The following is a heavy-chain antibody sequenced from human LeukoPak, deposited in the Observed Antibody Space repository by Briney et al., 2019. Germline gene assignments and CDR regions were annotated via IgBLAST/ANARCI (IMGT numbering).Heavy chain of an antibody. D-gene: IGHD4-11*01. V-gene: IGHV3-66*02. CDR1: GFTVSSNY. J-gene: IGHJ4*02. CDR3: ARDLQRYRTFDY. CDR2: IYSGGST. Sequence: PGGSLRLSCAASGFTVSSNYMSWVRQAPGKGLEWASVIYSGGSTYYADSVKGRFTISRDNSKNTLYLQMNSLRAEDTAVYYCARDLQRYRTFDYWGQGTLVTVSS.